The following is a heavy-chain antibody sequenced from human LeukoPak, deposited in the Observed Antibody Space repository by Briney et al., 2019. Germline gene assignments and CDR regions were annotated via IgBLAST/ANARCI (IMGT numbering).Heavy chain of an antibody. CDR2: IHHSGST. V-gene: IGHV4-38-2*02. J-gene: IGHJ6*03. Sequence: TSETLSLTCTVSGYFISSGYYWGWIRQPPGKGLQWIGSIHHSGSTYYNPSLKSRVTISVDTSKNQFSLKLSSVTAADTAVYYCARHGYCSGGSCYSWGYYYYMDVWGKGTTVTISS. CDR1: GYFISSGYY. D-gene: IGHD2-15*01. CDR3: ARHGYCSGGSCYSWGYYYYMDV.